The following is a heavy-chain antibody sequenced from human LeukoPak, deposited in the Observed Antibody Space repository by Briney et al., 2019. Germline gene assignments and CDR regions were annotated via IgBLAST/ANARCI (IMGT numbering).Heavy chain of an antibody. Sequence: GGSLRLSCAASGFTFSTYWMNWVRQAPGKGLEWVANIKQDGSEKFYVDSVKGRFTIPRDNAKSTLYLQMNSLRAEDTAVYYCASSTQISKYAGYWGQGALVTVSS. J-gene: IGHJ4*02. CDR1: GFTFSTYW. CDR2: IKQDGSEK. D-gene: IGHD2-2*01. V-gene: IGHV3-7*02. CDR3: ASSTQISKYAGY.